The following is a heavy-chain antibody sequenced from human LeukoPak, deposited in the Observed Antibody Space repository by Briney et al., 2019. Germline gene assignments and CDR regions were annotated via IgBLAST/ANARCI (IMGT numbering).Heavy chain of an antibody. D-gene: IGHD4-17*01. CDR2: ISGSGGST. Sequence: GGSLRLSCAASGFTFSSYAMSWVRQAPGKGLEWVSAISGSGGSTYYADSVKGRFTISKDNAKNSLYLQMNSLRAEDTAVYYCARTPRVPTTVTTGLSFDYWGQGTLVTVSS. V-gene: IGHV3-23*01. CDR3: ARTPRVPTTVTTGLSFDY. CDR1: GFTFSSYA. J-gene: IGHJ4*02.